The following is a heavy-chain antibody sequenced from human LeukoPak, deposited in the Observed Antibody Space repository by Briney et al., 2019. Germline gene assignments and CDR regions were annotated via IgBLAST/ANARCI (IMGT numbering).Heavy chain of an antibody. CDR3: RGYSSSWYYYYMDV. CDR2: IYYSGST. V-gene: IGHV4-59*01. Sequence: SETLSLTCTVAGGSISSYYWSWIRQPLGKGLEWIGYIYYSGSTNYNPSLKSRVTISVDTSKNQFSLKLSSVTAADTAVYYCRGYSSSWYYYYMDVWGKGTTVTVSS. J-gene: IGHJ6*03. CDR1: GGSISSYY. D-gene: IGHD6-13*01.